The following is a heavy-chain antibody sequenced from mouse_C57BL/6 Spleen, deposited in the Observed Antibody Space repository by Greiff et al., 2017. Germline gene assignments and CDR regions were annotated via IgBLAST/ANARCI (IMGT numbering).Heavy chain of an antibody. Sequence: VQLQQSGPGLVAPSQSLSITCTVSGFSLTSYGVHWVRQPPGKGLEWLVVIWSDGSTTYNSALKSRLSISKDNSKSQVFLKMNSLQTDDTAMYYCARQPQLSLYAMDYWGQGTSVTVSS. CDR1: GFSLTSYG. J-gene: IGHJ4*01. CDR3: ARQPQLSLYAMDY. CDR2: IWSDGST. V-gene: IGHV2-6-1*01. D-gene: IGHD6-1*01.